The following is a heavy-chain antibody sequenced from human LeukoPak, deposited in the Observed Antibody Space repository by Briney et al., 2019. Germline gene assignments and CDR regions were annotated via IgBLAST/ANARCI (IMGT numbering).Heavy chain of an antibody. CDR3: VRGPYGSGISNWFDP. J-gene: IGHJ5*02. CDR1: GGSISSYY. Sequence: SETLSLTCSVSGGSISSYYWSWIRQPPGKGLEWIGYIYYSGDTNYNPSLQSRVTVSVDTSKNQFSLKLTSVTAADTAVYYCVRGPYGSGISNWFDPWGQGTRVIVSS. V-gene: IGHV4-59*01. D-gene: IGHD3-10*01. CDR2: IYYSGDT.